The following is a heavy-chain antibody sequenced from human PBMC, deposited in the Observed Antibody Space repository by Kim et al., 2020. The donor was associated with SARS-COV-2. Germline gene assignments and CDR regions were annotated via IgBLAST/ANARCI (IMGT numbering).Heavy chain of an antibody. CDR2: ISSSGKNT. Sequence: RGSLRLSCAASGFTFRNYAIRWVRQAPGKGLEWVSGISSSGKNTFYADSVKGRFTVSRDNSNNIVSLQMNSLKVEDTAVYYCANSELTWGQGTLVTVSS. CDR3: ANSELT. V-gene: IGHV3-23*01. CDR1: GFTFRNYA. D-gene: IGHD3-10*01. J-gene: IGHJ4*02.